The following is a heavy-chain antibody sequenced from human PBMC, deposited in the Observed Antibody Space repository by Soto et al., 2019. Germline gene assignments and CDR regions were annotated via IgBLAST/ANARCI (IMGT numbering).Heavy chain of an antibody. CDR3: ARDIGFDYVN. Sequence: LRLSCAVSGFNVMSYWMSWVRQAPGKGLEWVASIKDDGSEIYYLQSVRGRFTISRDSAGNALHLAMNYLSAEDTGVYFCARDIGFDYVNWGQGTLVTVYS. D-gene: IGHD3-16*01. CDR2: IKDDGSEI. CDR1: GFNVMSYW. J-gene: IGHJ4*02. V-gene: IGHV3-7*01.